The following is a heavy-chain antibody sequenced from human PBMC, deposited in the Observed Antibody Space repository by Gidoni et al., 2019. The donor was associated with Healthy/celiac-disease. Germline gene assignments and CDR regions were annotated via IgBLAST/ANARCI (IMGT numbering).Heavy chain of an antibody. V-gene: IGHV4-34*01. D-gene: IGHD3-3*01. Sequence: QVQLQQWGAGLLKPSGTLSLTCAVDGGSFSGYYWSWIRQPPGKGLEWIGEINHSGSTNYNPSLKSRVTISVDTSKNQFSLKLSSVTAADTAVYYCARVNTGSPWFWSGYYTGPFDYWGQGTLVTVSS. CDR2: INHSGST. J-gene: IGHJ4*02. CDR3: ARVNTGSPWFWSGYYTGPFDY. CDR1: GGSFSGYY.